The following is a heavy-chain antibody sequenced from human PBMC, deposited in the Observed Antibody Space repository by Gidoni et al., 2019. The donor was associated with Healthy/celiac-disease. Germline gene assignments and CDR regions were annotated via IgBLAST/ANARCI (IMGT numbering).Heavy chain of an antibody. V-gene: IGHV3-53*01. CDR2: IYSGGST. CDR1: GFTVSSTY. CDR3: ARDRRRGSYYYGMDV. J-gene: IGHJ6*02. D-gene: IGHD3-16*01. Sequence: EVQLVESGGGLIQPGGSLRLSCAASGFTVSSTYMSWVRQAPGKGLEWVSVIYSGGSTYYADSVKGRFTISRDNSKNTLYLQMNSLRAEDTAVYYCARDRRRGSYYYGMDVWGQGTTVTVSS.